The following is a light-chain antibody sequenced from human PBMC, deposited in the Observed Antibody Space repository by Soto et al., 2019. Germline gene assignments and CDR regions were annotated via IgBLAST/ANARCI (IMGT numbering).Light chain of an antibody. V-gene: IGKV1-39*01. Sequence: DIEMTQFPSSLSASVGDRVDITCRASQRISSSLNWYQQKLGSAPQLLIHSAVILQSGVPSRFSGSGSGTEFTLTISGLQPEDFATYFSHQSYGTPPTFGRGTRVEMK. CDR3: HQSYGTPPT. CDR2: SAV. CDR1: QRISSS. J-gene: IGKJ4*01.